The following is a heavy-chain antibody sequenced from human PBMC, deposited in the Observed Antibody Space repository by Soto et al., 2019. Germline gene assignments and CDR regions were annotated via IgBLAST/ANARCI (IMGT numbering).Heavy chain of an antibody. CDR1: GFTFSSYG. Sequence: GGSLRLSCAASGFTFSSYGMHWVRQAPGKGLEWVAVISYDGSNKYYADSVKGRFTISRDNSKNTLYLQMNSLRAEDTAVYYCSKDFSDIVATIGFTFDYWGQGTLVTVSS. V-gene: IGHV3-30*18. CDR2: ISYDGSNK. J-gene: IGHJ4*02. D-gene: IGHD5-12*01. CDR3: SKDFSDIVATIGFTFDY.